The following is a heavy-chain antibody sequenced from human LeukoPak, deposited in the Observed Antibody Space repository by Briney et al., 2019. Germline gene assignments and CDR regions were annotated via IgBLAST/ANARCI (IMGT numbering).Heavy chain of an antibody. V-gene: IGHV3-23*01. Sequence: GGSLRLSCAASGFRFSYNAMNWVRQAPGKGLEWVSGISGSGDKTYYADTVRGRFTISRDNLKETVYLQMTSLRADDTAVYYCAKTAMIKVIATTYPKGLNYWGQGAPVTVSS. J-gene: IGHJ4*02. CDR1: GFRFSYNA. D-gene: IGHD2-21*01. CDR3: AKTAMIKVIATTYPKGLNY. CDR2: ISGSGDKT.